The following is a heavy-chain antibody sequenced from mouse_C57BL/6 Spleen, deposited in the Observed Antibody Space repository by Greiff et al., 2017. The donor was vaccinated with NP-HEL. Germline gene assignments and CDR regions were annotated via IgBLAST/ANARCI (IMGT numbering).Heavy chain of an antibody. D-gene: IGHD1-1*01. V-gene: IGHV6-3*01. CDR2: IRLKSDNYAT. CDR1: GFTFSNYW. Sequence: EVKVEESGGGLVQPGGSMKLSCVASGFTFSNYWMNWVRQSPEKGLEWVAQIRLKSDNYATHYAESVKGRFTISRDDSKSSVYLQMNNLRAEDTGIYYCTVLFITTVVANAMDYWGQGTSVTVSS. CDR3: TVLFITTVVANAMDY. J-gene: IGHJ4*01.